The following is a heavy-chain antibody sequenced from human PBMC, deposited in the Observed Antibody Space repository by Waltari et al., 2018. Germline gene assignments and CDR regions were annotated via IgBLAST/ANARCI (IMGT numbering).Heavy chain of an antibody. Sequence: EVQLVESGGGLIQPGGSLRLSCAASGFTVSSNYMSWVRQAPGKGLEWVSVIYSGGSTYYADSVKGRFTISRDNSKSTLYLQMNSLRAEDTAVYYCARLNYDFWPDYWGQGTLVTVSS. V-gene: IGHV3-53*01. D-gene: IGHD3-3*01. CDR1: GFTVSSNY. CDR2: IYSGGST. J-gene: IGHJ4*02. CDR3: ARLNYDFWPDY.